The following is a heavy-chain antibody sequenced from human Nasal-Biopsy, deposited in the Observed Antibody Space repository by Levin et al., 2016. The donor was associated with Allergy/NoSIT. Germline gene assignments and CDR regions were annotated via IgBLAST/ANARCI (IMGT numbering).Heavy chain of an antibody. V-gene: IGHV4-59*11. D-gene: IGHD5-24*01. Sequence: SETLSLTCTVSGASITTQYWSWIRQSPGKGLEWIGCLYNGGSTSYNPSLKSRVTISADTSENHFSLKLTSVTAADTATYYCARGGGRDYSRLDVWGQGTTVTVSS. J-gene: IGHJ6*02. CDR1: GASITTQY. CDR2: LYNGGST. CDR3: ARGGGRDYSRLDV.